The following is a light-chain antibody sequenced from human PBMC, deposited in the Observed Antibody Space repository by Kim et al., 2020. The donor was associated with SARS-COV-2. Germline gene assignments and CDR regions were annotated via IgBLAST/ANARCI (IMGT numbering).Light chain of an antibody. J-gene: IGLJ1*01. CDR3: GADHGSGSNFVYV. CDR1: SGYSNYK. Sequence: SPLSSGYSNYKVDWYQQRPGKGPRFVMRVGTGGIVGSKGDGIPDRFSVLGSGLNRYLTIKNIQEEDESDYHCGADHGSGSNFVYVFGTGTKVTVL. V-gene: IGLV9-49*01. CDR2: VGTGGIVG.